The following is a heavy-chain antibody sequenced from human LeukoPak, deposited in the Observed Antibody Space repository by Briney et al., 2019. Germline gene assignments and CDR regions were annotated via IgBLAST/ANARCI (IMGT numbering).Heavy chain of an antibody. CDR3: ARGFYYGSGSYERGSFDY. V-gene: IGHV3-21*01. Sequence: GGSLRLSCAASGFTFSSYSMNWVRQAPGKGLEWVSSISSSSSYIYYADSVKGRFTISRDNAKNSLYLQMNSLRAEDTGVYYCARGFYYGSGSYERGSFDYWGQGTLVTVSS. CDR1: GFTFSSYS. J-gene: IGHJ4*02. CDR2: ISSSSSYI. D-gene: IGHD3-10*01.